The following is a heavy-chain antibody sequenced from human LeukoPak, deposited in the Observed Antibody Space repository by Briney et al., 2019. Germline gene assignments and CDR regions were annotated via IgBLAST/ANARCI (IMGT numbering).Heavy chain of an antibody. J-gene: IGHJ4*02. CDR2: IYYSGST. Sequence: SETLSLTCTVSAGSVSSYYWSWIRQPPGKGLEWIGYIYYSGSTKYNPSLKSRVTISVDTSKNQFSLRLTSVTAADTAVYYCASTEWNYARWGQGTLVTVSS. CDR3: ASTEWNYAR. D-gene: IGHD1-7*01. V-gene: IGHV4-59*08. CDR1: AGSVSSYY.